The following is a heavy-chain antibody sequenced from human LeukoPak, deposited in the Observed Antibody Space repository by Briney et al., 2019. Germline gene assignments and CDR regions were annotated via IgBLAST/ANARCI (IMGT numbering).Heavy chain of an antibody. D-gene: IGHD3-3*01. CDR2: INHRGNT. V-gene: IGHV4-34*01. CDR1: AGSFSDYY. CDR3: ARRRPRYYDVLSE. Sequence: SETLSLTCAVYAGSFSDYYWNWIRQPPGKGLEWIGEINHRGNTNYNASLRSRVTISIDTSKSQFSLRLSSVTAADTAVYYCARRRPRYYDVLSEWGQGTLVTVSS. J-gene: IGHJ4*02.